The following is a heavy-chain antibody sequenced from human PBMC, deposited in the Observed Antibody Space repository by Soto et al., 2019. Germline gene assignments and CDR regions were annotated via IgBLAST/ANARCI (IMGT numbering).Heavy chain of an antibody. V-gene: IGHV4-59*01. CDR2: IYYSGST. J-gene: IGHJ3*02. CDR1: GGSISSYY. D-gene: IGHD6-19*01. CDR3: ARAPGGVAGLLDAFDI. Sequence: SETLSLTCTVSGGSISSYYWSWIRQPPGKGLEWIGYIYYSGSTNYNPSLKSRVTISVDTSKNQFSLKLSSVTAADTAVYYCARAPGGVAGLLDAFDIWGQGTMVTVSS.